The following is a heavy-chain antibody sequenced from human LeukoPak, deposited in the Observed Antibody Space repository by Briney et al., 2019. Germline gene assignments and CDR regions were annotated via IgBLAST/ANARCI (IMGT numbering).Heavy chain of an antibody. CDR3: ARGSGWRSEFDY. D-gene: IGHD6-19*01. CDR2: IKYDGSDE. Sequence: GGSLRLSCAASGFIFSSYWMTWVRQAPGKGLEWVANIKYDGSDEYYVDSVKGRFTISRDNAKNSLYLQMNSLRAEGTAVYYCARGSGWRSEFDYWGQGTLVTVSS. V-gene: IGHV3-7*04. J-gene: IGHJ4*02. CDR1: GFIFSSYW.